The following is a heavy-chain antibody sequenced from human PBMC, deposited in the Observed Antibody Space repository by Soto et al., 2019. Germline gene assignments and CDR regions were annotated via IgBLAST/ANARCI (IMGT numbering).Heavy chain of an antibody. J-gene: IGHJ5*02. CDR3: ARVRGMATIRWFDP. V-gene: IGHV4-34*01. CDR1: GGSFSGYY. Sequence: SETLSLTCAVYGGSFSGYYWSWIRQPPGKGLEWIGEINHSGSANYNPSLKSRVTISVDTSKNQFSLNLTSVTAADTAVYYCARVRGMATIRWFDPWGQGTLVTVSS. CDR2: INHSGSA. D-gene: IGHD5-12*01.